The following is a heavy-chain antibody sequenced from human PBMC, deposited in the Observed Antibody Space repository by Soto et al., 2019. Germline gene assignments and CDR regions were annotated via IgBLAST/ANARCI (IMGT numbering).Heavy chain of an antibody. V-gene: IGHV3-30-3*01. Sequence: QVQLVESGGGVVQPGRSLRLSCAASGFTFSYHALNWVRQAPGKGLEWVAVISYDGDNKYIAESVKGPFTISRDNSKNTVSLQMNSLRTEDTAMYFCARGTTTSAFSAMDVWGQGTTVTVSS. D-gene: IGHD1-1*01. J-gene: IGHJ6*02. CDR3: ARGTTTSAFSAMDV. CDR2: ISYDGDNK. CDR1: GFTFSYHA.